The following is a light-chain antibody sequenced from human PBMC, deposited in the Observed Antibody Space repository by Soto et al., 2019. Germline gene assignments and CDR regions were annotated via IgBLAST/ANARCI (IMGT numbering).Light chain of an antibody. Sequence: GAPGQRVTISCTGSSSNIGAGYDVHWYQQLPGTAPKLLIYANINRPAGVPDRFSGSKSGTSASLAITGLQAEDEADYYCQSYDSSPSGYVFGTGTKVTVL. CDR2: ANI. J-gene: IGLJ1*01. V-gene: IGLV1-40*01. CDR3: QSYDSSPSGYV. CDR1: SSNIGAGYD.